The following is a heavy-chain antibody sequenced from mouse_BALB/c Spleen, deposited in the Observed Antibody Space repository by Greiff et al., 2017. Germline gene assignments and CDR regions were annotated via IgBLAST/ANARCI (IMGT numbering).Heavy chain of an antibody. V-gene: IGHV1S137*01. CDR1: GYTFTDYA. Sequence: QVQLQQSGAELVRPGVSVKFSCKGSGYTFTDYAMHWVKQSHAKSLEWIGVISTYYGDASYNQKFKGKATMTVDKSSSTAYMELARLTSEDSAIYYCAREGLRRAWFAYWGQGTLVTVSA. J-gene: IGHJ3*01. D-gene: IGHD2-4*01. CDR2: ISTYYGDA. CDR3: AREGLRRAWFAY.